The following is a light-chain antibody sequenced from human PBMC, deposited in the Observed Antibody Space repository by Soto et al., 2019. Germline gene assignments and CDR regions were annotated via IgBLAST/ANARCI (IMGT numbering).Light chain of an antibody. CDR2: DAS. J-gene: IGKJ4*02. V-gene: IGKV3-11*01. CDR1: QSVSSY. CDR3: QQHSDCSSWT. Sequence: IVLPKPQAPRSWSLGDSSTLSCRASQSVSSYLAWYQQKPGQAPRLLIYDASHRAAGIPARFSGSGSGTDFTLTISSRKPEDDAVYHCQQHSDCSSWTFGGGTKVDIK.